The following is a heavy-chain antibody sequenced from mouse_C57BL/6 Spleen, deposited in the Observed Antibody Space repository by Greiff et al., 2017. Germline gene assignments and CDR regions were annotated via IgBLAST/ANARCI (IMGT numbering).Heavy chain of an antibody. CDR2: INPSTGGT. V-gene: IGHV1-42*01. CDR3: ASRSSVHFDY. Sequence: VQLQQSGPELVKPGASVKISCKASGYSFTGYYMNWVKQSPEKSLEWIGEINPSTGGTTYNQKFKAKATLTVDKSSSTAYMQLKSLTSEDSAVYYCASRSSVHFDYWGQGTTLTVSS. CDR1: GYSFTGYY. D-gene: IGHD3-2*02. J-gene: IGHJ2*01.